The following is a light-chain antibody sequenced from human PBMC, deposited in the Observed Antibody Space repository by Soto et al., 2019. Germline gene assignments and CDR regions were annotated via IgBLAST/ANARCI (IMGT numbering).Light chain of an antibody. Sequence: QSALTQPASVSGSPGQSITISCTGTSSDIGGYKSVSWYQQHPGKAPKLMIYEVSNRPSGVSNRFSGSKSGNTASLTISGLQAEDEADYSCSSYTSSSTVVFGGGTKLTVL. CDR2: EVS. CDR1: SSDIGGYKS. CDR3: SSYTSSSTVV. J-gene: IGLJ2*01. V-gene: IGLV2-14*01.